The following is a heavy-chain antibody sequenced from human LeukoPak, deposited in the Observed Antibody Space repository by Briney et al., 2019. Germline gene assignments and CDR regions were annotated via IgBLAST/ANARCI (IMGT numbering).Heavy chain of an antibody. Sequence: SETLSLTCAVYGGSFSGYYWSWIRQPPGKGLEWIGEVNHSGSTNYNPSLRSRVTISVDTSKNQFSLKLSSVTAADTAVYYCARHPVPIVPTIGAYDYWGQGTLVTVSS. J-gene: IGHJ4*02. CDR3: ARHPVPIVPTIGAYDY. CDR1: GGSFSGYY. D-gene: IGHD5-12*01. V-gene: IGHV4-34*01. CDR2: VNHSGST.